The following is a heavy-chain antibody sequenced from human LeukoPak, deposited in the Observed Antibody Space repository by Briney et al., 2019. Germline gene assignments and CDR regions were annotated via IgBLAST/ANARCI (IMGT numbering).Heavy chain of an antibody. J-gene: IGHJ4*02. V-gene: IGHV4-59*01. D-gene: IGHD3-10*01. Sequence: SETLSLTCTVSGGSISSYYWSWIRQPPGKGLEWIGYIYYSGSTNYNPSLKSRVTISVDTSKNQFSLKLSSVTAADTAVYYCARERVYNGSGSLDYWGQGTLVTVSS. CDR2: IYYSGST. CDR3: ARERVYNGSGSLDY. CDR1: GGSISSYY.